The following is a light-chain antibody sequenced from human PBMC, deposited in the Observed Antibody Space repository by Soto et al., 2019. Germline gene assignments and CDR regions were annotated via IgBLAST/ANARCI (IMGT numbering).Light chain of an antibody. V-gene: IGKV1-9*01. Sequence: IPLTQSPSSLSASVGDRVTITCRASQGISSYLAWYQKKPGKAPKLLIYAASTLQRGVPSRFSGSGSGTDFTLNISSLQPEDFATYYCQQIRTFGQGTKLEIK. J-gene: IGKJ1*01. CDR2: AAS. CDR3: QQIRT. CDR1: QGISSY.